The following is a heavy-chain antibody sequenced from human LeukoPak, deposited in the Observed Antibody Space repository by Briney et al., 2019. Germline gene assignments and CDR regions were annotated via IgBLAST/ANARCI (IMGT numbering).Heavy chain of an antibody. D-gene: IGHD3-10*01. CDR1: GFRLSDYG. CDR3: ARWGGNSEYYFGH. J-gene: IGHJ4*02. V-gene: IGHV3-33*01. CDR2: TRYDGSKK. Sequence: GRSLRLSCAVSGFRLSDYGMQWVRQAPGKGLEWVAVTRYDGSKKNYGDSVKGRFTISKDDSKSTLFLQMNSLRVEDTAVYYCARWGGNSEYYFGHWGQGTLVTVSS.